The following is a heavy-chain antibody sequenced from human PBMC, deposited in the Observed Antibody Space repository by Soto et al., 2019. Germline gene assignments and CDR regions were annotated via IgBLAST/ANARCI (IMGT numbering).Heavy chain of an antibody. CDR2: IYYSGST. Sequence: PSETLSLTCAVSGGSISSGDWCWSWVRQSPGKGLEWIGEIYYSGSTTYNPSLKSRVTISVDTSKNQFSLKLSSVTAADTAVYYCARDFDMYFDYWGQGTLVTVSS. J-gene: IGHJ4*02. CDR1: GGSISSGDW. V-gene: IGHV4-4*02. CDR3: ARDFDMYFDY.